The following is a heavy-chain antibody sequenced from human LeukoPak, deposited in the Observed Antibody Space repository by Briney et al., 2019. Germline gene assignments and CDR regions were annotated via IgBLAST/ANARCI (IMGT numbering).Heavy chain of an antibody. CDR1: GGSFSGYY. Sequence: KSSETLSLTCAVYGGSFSGYYWSWIRQPPGKGLEWIGEINRSGSANYSPSLKSRVTMSVDTSKNQFSLKLSSVTAADTAVYYCARVSDYAHNWFDPWGQGTLVTVSS. CDR2: INRSGSA. D-gene: IGHD5-12*01. V-gene: IGHV4-34*01. CDR3: ARVSDYAHNWFDP. J-gene: IGHJ5*02.